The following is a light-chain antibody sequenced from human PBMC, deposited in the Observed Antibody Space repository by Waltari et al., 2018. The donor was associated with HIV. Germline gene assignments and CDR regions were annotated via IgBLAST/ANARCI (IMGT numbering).Light chain of an antibody. V-gene: IGKV3D-20*02. J-gene: IGKJ5*01. CDR3: QQRDKWPPKVT. CDR1: QSVDSSY. CDR2: DAS. Sequence: EIVLTQSPGTLSLSPGERATLPCRASQSVDSSYLAWYQQKPGQTPRLLIYDASNRATGVPARFSGSGAGTDFTLTISSLEPEDFAVYYCQQRDKWPPKVTFGQGTRLQI.